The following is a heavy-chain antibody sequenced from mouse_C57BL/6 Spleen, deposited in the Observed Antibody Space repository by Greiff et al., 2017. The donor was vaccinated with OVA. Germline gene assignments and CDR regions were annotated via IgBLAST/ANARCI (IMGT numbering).Heavy chain of an antibody. Sequence: VQLQQPGAELVKPGASVKLSCKASGYTFTSYWMHWVKQRPGQGLEWIGMIHPNSGSTNYNEKFKSKATLTVDKSSSTAYMQLSSLTSEDSAVYYCAVWLRHWYFDVWGTGTTVTVSS. CDR3: AVWLRHWYFDV. CDR2: IHPNSGST. V-gene: IGHV1-64*01. J-gene: IGHJ1*03. D-gene: IGHD2-2*01. CDR1: GYTFTSYW.